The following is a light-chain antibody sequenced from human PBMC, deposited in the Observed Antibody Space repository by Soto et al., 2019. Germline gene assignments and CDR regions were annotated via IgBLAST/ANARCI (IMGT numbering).Light chain of an antibody. CDR2: GAS. CDR3: QQYGSSPPWT. J-gene: IGKJ1*01. Sequence: EIVMTQSPAPPSVSPGERATLSCRSSQSVSSNVAWYQQIPGQTPRLLIYGASTRATGIPVRFSGSGSGTDFTLTISRLEPEDFAVYYCQQYGSSPPWTFGQGTKVDIK. V-gene: IGKV3-20*01. CDR1: QSVSSN.